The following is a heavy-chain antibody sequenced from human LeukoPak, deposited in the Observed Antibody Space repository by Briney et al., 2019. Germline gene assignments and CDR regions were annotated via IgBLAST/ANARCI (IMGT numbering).Heavy chain of an antibody. D-gene: IGHD3-10*01. J-gene: IGHJ4*02. CDR3: ARVATMVRGVMAY. V-gene: IGHV1-46*01. Sequence: ASVKVSCKASGYTFTSYYMHWVRQAPGQGLEWMGIINPSGGSTSYAQKFQGRVTMTRDTSISTAYMELSRLRSDDTAVYYCARVATMVRGVMAYWGQGTLVTVSS. CDR1: GYTFTSYY. CDR2: INPSGGST.